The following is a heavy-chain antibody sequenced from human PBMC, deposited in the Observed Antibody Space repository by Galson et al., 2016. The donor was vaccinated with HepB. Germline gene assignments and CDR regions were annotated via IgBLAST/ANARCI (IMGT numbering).Heavy chain of an antibody. CDR1: GFTFSNHA. V-gene: IGHV3-30-3*01. Sequence: SLRLSCAASGFTFSNHAMHWVRQAPDKWLEWLAIISSDVSSKFFADSVKGRFTISRNNSWNTLHLELHSLKIEDTAVYYCARDVGDNGDYVVDLWGQGTLVAVSS. J-gene: IGHJ5*02. D-gene: IGHD4-17*01. CDR2: ISSDVSSK. CDR3: ARDVGDNGDYVVDL.